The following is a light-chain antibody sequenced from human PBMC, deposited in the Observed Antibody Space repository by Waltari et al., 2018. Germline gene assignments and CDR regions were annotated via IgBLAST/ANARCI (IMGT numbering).Light chain of an antibody. J-gene: IGLJ3*02. V-gene: IGLV2-23*01. CDR3: CSYAGTRV. CDR2: AGT. CDR1: RRNLGRNTL. Sequence: QSALTQPAPVSWSPGKSLTTSCTSTRRNLGRNTLVPWYQQHPGKPPKLILYAGTQRPSGVSNRFSGSKSGNTASLTISGLQAEDEADYYCCSYAGTRVFGGGTKLTVL.